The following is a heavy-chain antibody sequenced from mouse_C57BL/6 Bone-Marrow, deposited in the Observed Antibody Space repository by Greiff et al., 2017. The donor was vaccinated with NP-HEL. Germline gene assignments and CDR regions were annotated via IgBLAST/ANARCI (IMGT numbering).Heavy chain of an antibody. D-gene: IGHD2-2*01. Sequence: EVQLQQSGTVLARPGASVKMSCKTSGYTFTSYWMHWVKQRPGQGLEWIGAIYPGNSDTSYNQKFKGKAKLTAVTSASTAYMELSSLTNEDSAVYYCTAGSMVTTWFAYWGQGTLVTVSA. CDR3: TAGSMVTTWFAY. V-gene: IGHV1-5*01. J-gene: IGHJ3*01. CDR2: IYPGNSDT. CDR1: GYTFTSYW.